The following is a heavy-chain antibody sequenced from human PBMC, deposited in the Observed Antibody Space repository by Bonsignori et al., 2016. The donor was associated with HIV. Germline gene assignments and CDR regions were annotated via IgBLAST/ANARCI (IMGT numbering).Heavy chain of an antibody. D-gene: IGHD3-9*01. CDR2: VDPENGDS. V-gene: IGHV1-69-2*01. J-gene: IGHJ4*02. CDR1: GYTFTDFF. Sequence: VQLEQSGAEVKKPGTTVKISCKVSGYTFTDFFIHWVRQAPGEGLEWVGRVDPENGDSMYAEKLQDRVSISVDTSTDTAFLQLTSLRSEDTALYFCANILTGYYKELKNRHWAEGT. CDR3: ANILTGYYKELKNRH.